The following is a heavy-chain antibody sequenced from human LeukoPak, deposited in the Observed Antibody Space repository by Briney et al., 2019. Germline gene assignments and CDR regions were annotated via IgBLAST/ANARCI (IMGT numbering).Heavy chain of an antibody. D-gene: IGHD6-19*01. CDR2: IYHSGST. CDR1: GASISSDAYS. J-gene: IGHJ4*02. Sequence: SETLSLTCAVSGASISSDAYSWSWIRQPPGKGLEWIGYIYHSGSTSYNPSPKSRVTISVDRSKNLLSLELSSVTAADTAVYYCAGEHSGGFRFDYWGQGTLVTVSS. CDR3: AGEHSGGFRFDY. V-gene: IGHV4-30-2*01.